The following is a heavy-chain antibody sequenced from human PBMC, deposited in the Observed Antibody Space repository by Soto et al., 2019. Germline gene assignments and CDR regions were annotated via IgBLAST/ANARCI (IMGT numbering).Heavy chain of an antibody. CDR3: ARVHSTTGTTYYYYYYGMDV. Sequence: GASVKVSCKASGGTFSSYAISWVRQAPGQGLEWMGGIIPIFGTANYAQKFQGRVTITADESTSTAYMELSSLRSEDTAVYYCARVHSTTGTTYYYYYYGMDVWGQGTTVTVSS. V-gene: IGHV1-69*13. CDR2: IIPIFGTA. CDR1: GGTFSSYA. J-gene: IGHJ6*02. D-gene: IGHD1-7*01.